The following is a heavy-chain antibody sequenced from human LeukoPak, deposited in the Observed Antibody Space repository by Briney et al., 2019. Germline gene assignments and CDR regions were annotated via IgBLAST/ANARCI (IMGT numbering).Heavy chain of an antibody. D-gene: IGHD5-12*01. CDR3: VARGI. V-gene: IGHV3-15*01. Sequence: GGSLRLSCAASGFTFSEALMTCVRQAPGKGLEWVGHIKSKAAGGTIAYAAPVEGRFTISRDDSEHTLYLQLNSLKTEDTAVYYCVARGIWGQGTLVTVSS. CDR1: GFTFSEAL. CDR2: IKSKAAGGTI. J-gene: IGHJ4*02.